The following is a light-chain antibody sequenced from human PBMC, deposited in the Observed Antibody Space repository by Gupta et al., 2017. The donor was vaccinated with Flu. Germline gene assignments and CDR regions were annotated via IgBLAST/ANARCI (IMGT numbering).Light chain of an antibody. Sequence: SYELTQPPSLPVSRGQTAKITCSGDALPDQTAYWYQQKSGPAPVLLIYKDTERPSGIPERFSGSSSGTTVPLTISGVRAEDEGDYYCLSPGRGGSYVVFGGGTKLTVL. CDR2: KDT. V-gene: IGLV3-25*03. CDR3: LSPGRGGSYVV. J-gene: IGLJ2*01. CDR1: ALPDQT.